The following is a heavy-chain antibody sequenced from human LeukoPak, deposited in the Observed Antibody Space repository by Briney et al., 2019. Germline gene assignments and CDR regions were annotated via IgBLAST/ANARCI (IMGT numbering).Heavy chain of an antibody. Sequence: SETLSPTCTVSGGSISSYYWSWIRQPPGKGLEWIGYIYYSGSTNYNPSLKSRVTISVDTSKNQFSLKLSSVTAADTAVYYCARVNFDWLSADYYGMDVWGKGTTVTVSS. CDR3: ARVNFDWLSADYYGMDV. D-gene: IGHD3-9*01. CDR1: GGSISSYY. CDR2: IYYSGST. J-gene: IGHJ6*04. V-gene: IGHV4-59*01.